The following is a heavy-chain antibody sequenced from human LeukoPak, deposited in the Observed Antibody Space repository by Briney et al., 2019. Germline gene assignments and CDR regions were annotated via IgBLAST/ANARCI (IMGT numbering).Heavy chain of an antibody. Sequence: GASVKVSFKAFGYTFTGYYMHWVRQAPGQGLERMGWINPNSGGTNYAQKFQGRVTMTRDTSISTAYMELSRLRSDDTAVYYCAKVSIAVAGEGWFDPWGQGTLVTVSS. CDR2: INPNSGGT. D-gene: IGHD6-19*01. CDR1: GYTFTGYY. V-gene: IGHV1-2*02. J-gene: IGHJ5*02. CDR3: AKVSIAVAGEGWFDP.